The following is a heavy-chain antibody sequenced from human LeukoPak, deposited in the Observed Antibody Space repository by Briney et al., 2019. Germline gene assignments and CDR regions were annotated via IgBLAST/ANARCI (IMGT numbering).Heavy chain of an antibody. D-gene: IGHD6-19*01. CDR3: ARESESSGWYDY. CDR2: ISGDGGST. V-gene: IGHV3-43*02. CDR1: GFMFHDYA. Sequence: PGGSLGLSCAAPGFMFHDYAIHWVRQAPGKGLEWVSLISGDGGSTFYADSVKSRFTISRDNSKNSLYLQMNSLRSDDTALYYCARESESSGWYDYWGQGTLVTVSS. J-gene: IGHJ4*02.